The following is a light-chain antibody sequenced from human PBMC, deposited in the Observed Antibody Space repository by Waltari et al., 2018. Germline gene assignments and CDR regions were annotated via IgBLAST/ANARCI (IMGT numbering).Light chain of an antibody. CDR3: CSYAGSRV. J-gene: IGLJ3*02. Sequence: QSALTQPASVSGSPGQSITISCTGTSSDVGCYNLLPWYQQHPGKAPKPMIYDGSKRPSGVSNRFSGSKSGNTASLTISGLQAEDEADYYCCSYAGSRVFGGGTKLTVL. CDR2: DGS. CDR1: SSDVGCYNL. V-gene: IGLV2-23*01.